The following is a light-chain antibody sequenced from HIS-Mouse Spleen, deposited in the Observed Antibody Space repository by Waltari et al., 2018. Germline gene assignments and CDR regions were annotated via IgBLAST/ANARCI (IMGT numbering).Light chain of an antibody. J-gene: IGLJ1*01. CDR3: CSYAGSYTGV. V-gene: IGLV2-11*01. Sequence: QSALTQPRSVSGSPGQSVTISCTGTSSDVGGFNYVSWYQQHPGKAPKLMIYDVSKRPSVVPDRFSGSKSGNTASLTISGLQADDEADYYCCSYAGSYTGVFGTGTKVTVL. CDR2: DVS. CDR1: SSDVGGFNY.